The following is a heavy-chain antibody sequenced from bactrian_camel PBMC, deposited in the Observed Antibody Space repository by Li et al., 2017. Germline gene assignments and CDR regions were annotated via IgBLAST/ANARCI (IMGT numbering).Heavy chain of an antibody. CDR3: ATTPPPWCAGGYYEVYELNY. J-gene: IGHJ4*01. V-gene: IGHV3S26*01. CDR1: KWTFSTYY. D-gene: IGHD2*01. Sequence: HVQLVESGGGLVQPGESLRLSCVGTKWTFSTYYIMTWVRQAPGKEREGVAATDTYGRISYADSVKGRFTISKDNAKNTLYLQMNSLKPEDTAVYYCATTPPPWCAGGYYEVYELNYWGQGTQVTVS. CDR2: TDTYGRI.